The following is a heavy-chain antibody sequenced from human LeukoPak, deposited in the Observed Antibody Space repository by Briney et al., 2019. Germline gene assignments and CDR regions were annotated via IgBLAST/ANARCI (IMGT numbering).Heavy chain of an antibody. D-gene: IGHD4-23*01. CDR3: ARDRIGATVVTTLYYYYYYGMDV. CDR1: GFTFSSYG. V-gene: IGHV3-33*01. CDR2: IWYDGSNK. Sequence: GRSLRLSCAASGFTFSSYGMHWVRQAPGKGLEWVAVIWYDGSNKYYADSVKGRFTISRDNSKNTLYLQMNSLRAEDTAVYYCARDRIGATVVTTLYYYYYYGMDVWGQGTRVTVSS. J-gene: IGHJ6*02.